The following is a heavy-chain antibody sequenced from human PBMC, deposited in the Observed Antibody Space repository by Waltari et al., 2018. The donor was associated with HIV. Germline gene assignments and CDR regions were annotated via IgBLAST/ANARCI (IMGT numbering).Heavy chain of an antibody. Sequence: EVLLTESGGQLIQPGGTLGVSCVASTFSISTRPVTWFRQAQGEPLEWVAVIYPDDTTHYADSVRGRFTSSRVRSRTSVLLQMNGLFADDTAVYYCATGVRYYGPWGQGTRVTVSS. CDR1: TFSISTRP. D-gene: IGHD3-16*01. CDR2: IYPDDTT. V-gene: IGHV3-53*01. CDR3: ATGVRYYGP. J-gene: IGHJ5*02.